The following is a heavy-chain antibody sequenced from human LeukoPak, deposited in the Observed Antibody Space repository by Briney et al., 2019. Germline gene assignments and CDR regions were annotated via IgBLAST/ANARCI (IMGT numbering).Heavy chain of an antibody. D-gene: IGHD2-15*01. CDR1: GIIFSSDA. V-gene: IGHV3-23*01. CDR3: AKDFRYCGGNNCYGWFDP. Sequence: GGSLRLSCAASGIIFSSDAMTWVRQAPGKGLEWVSSINGGTTLYAASVEGRFTISRDNSKNTLYLQMSSLRAEDTAIYFCAKDFRYCGGNNCYGWFDPWGQGTLVTVSS. CDR2: INGGTT. J-gene: IGHJ5*02.